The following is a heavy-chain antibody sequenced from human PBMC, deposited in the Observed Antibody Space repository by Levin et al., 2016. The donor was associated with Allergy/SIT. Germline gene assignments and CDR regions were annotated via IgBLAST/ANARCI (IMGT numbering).Heavy chain of an antibody. D-gene: IGHD6-19*01. CDR3: ARLVAGTSWFDP. Sequence: VRQMPGKGLEWMGIIYPGDSDTRYSPSFQGQVTISADKSISTAYLQWSSLKASDTAMYYCARLVAGTSWFDPWGQGTLVTVSS. CDR2: IYPGDSDT. J-gene: IGHJ5*02. V-gene: IGHV5-51*01.